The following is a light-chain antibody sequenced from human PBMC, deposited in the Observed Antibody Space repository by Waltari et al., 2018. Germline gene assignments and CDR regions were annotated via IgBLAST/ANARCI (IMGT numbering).Light chain of an antibody. CDR1: SGSLSTTSS. V-gene: IGLV8-61*01. J-gene: IGLJ3*02. CDR2: KPN. CDR3: ALYMGSGIWV. Sequence: QTVVTQEPSLSVSPGGTVTLTCALSSGSLSTTSSATWYQQTPGQAPRTLVYKPNARSSGVPDRFSGSILGNTAALTITGAQADDESDYYCALYMGSGIWVFGGGTRLTVL.